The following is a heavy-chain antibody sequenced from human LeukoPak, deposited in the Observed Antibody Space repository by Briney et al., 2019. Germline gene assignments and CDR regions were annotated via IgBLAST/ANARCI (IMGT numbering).Heavy chain of an antibody. Sequence: ASVKVSCKASGYTFTSYYMHWVRQAPGQGLEWMGIINPSGGSTSYAQKFQGRVTMTRDMSTSTDYMELSSLRSEDTAVYYCATAVYGDSYYFDYWGQGTLVTVSS. CDR1: GYTFTSYY. CDR2: INPSGGST. J-gene: IGHJ4*02. CDR3: ATAVYGDSYYFDY. D-gene: IGHD4-17*01. V-gene: IGHV1-46*01.